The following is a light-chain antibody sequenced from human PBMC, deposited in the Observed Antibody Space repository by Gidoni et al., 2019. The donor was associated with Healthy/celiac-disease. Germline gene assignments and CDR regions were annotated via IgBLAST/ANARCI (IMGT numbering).Light chain of an antibody. CDR3: AAWDDSLNGV. Sequence: GQSVTISCSGSSSNIGSNTVNWYQQLPGTAPKLLIYSNNQRPSGVPDRFSGSKSGTSASLAISGLQSEDEADYYCAAWDDSLNGVFGGGTKLTVL. J-gene: IGLJ2*01. CDR2: SNN. V-gene: IGLV1-44*01. CDR1: SSNIGSNT.